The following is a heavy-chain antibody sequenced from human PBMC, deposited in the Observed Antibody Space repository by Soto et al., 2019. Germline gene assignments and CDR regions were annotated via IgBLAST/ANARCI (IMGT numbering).Heavy chain of an antibody. D-gene: IGHD3-22*01. CDR1: GFTFSSYG. Sequence: GGPLRLSCAASGFTFSSYGMHWVRQAPGKGLEGVAVIWYDGSKKYYADSVKGRLTISRDNSKNTLYLQMNSLRAEDTAVYYCARDPYGYYDSSGYPALHFDYWGQGTLVTVSS. CDR2: IWYDGSKK. J-gene: IGHJ4*02. V-gene: IGHV3-33*01. CDR3: ARDPYGYYDSSGYPALHFDY.